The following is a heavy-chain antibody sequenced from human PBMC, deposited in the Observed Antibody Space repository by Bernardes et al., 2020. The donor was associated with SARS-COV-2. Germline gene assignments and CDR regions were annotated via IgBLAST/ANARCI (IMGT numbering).Heavy chain of an antibody. CDR2: ITESGGT. CDR1: GFSFTSYA. CDR3: TRNAYGDFS. V-gene: IGHV3-23*01. D-gene: IGHD4-17*01. Sequence: GGSLRLSCTASGFSFTSYAMNWVRQAPGKGLECISRITESGGTYYADSVRGRFTIFRDNSKDTLFLQMNGLRAEDTAVYYCTRNAYGDFSWGQGTLVSVSS. J-gene: IGHJ5*02.